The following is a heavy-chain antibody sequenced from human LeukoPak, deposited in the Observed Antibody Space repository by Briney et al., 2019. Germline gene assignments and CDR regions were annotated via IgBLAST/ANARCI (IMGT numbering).Heavy chain of an antibody. J-gene: IGHJ4*02. CDR1: GFTFSNAW. CDR2: IKSKTDGGTT. Sequence: GGSLRLSCAASGFTFSNAWMSWVRQAPGKGLEWVGRIKSKTDGGTTDYAAPVKGRFIISRDDSKNTLYLQMNSLKTEDTAVYYCTTHKRLRYFDWLWNWGQGTLVTVSS. V-gene: IGHV3-15*01. D-gene: IGHD3-9*01. CDR3: TTHKRLRYFDWLWN.